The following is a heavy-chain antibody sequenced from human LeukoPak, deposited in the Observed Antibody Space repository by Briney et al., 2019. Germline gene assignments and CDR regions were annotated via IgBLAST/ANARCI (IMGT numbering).Heavy chain of an antibody. CDR1: GFTFDDYA. CDR2: ISWNSGSI. CDR3: AKAVDYYGSSGPDY. Sequence: GGSLRLSCAASGFTFDDYAMHWVRQAPGKGLEWVSGISWNSGSIGYADSVKGRFTISRDNAKNSLYLQMNSLRAEDTALYYCAKAVDYYGSSGPDYWGQGTLVTVSS. J-gene: IGHJ4*02. V-gene: IGHV3-9*01. D-gene: IGHD3-22*01.